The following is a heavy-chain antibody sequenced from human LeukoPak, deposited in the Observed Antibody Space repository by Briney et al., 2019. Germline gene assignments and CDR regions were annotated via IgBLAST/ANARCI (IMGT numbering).Heavy chain of an antibody. CDR1: GGTFSSYA. Sequence: GASVKVSCKASGGTFSSYAISWVRQAPGQGLEWMGGIIPIFGTANYAQKFQGRVTMTRNTSISTAYMELSSLRAEDTAVYYCASTHKAAGDYFDYWGQGTLVTVSS. CDR2: IIPIFGTA. D-gene: IGHD6-25*01. V-gene: IGHV1-69*05. CDR3: ASTHKAAGDYFDY. J-gene: IGHJ4*02.